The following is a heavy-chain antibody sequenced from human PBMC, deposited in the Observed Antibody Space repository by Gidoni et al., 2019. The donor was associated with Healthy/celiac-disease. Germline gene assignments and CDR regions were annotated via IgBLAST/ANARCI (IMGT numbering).Heavy chain of an antibody. CDR3: AKDLRGYSYGLGYYFDY. J-gene: IGHJ4*02. D-gene: IGHD5-18*01. V-gene: IGHV3-23*01. CDR1: GFTFSRYA. Sequence: EVQLLESGGGLVQPGGSLRLSCAASGFTFSRYAMSWVRQAPGKGLEWVSAISGSGGSTYYADSVKGRFTISRDNSKNTLYLQMNSLRAEDTAVYYCAKDLRGYSYGLGYYFDYWGQGTLVTVSS. CDR2: ISGSGGST.